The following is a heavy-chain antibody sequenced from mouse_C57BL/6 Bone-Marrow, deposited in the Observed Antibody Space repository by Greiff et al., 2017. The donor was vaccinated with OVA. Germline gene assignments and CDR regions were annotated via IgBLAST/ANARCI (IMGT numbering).Heavy chain of an antibody. D-gene: IGHD2-3*01. J-gene: IGHJ2*01. CDR3: TRWSHGYYDY. V-gene: IGHV1-85*01. Sequence: VQLQESGPELVKPGASVKLSCKASGYTFTSYDINWVKQRPGQGLEWIGWIYPRDGSTTYNEKFKGKATLTVDTSSSTAYMELHSLTSEDSAVYFWTRWSHGYYDYWGQGTTLTVSS. CDR2: IYPRDGST. CDR1: GYTFTSYD.